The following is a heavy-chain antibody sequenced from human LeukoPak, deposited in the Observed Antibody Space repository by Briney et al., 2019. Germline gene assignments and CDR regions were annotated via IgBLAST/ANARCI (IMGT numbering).Heavy chain of an antibody. J-gene: IGHJ5*02. D-gene: IGHD1/OR15-1a*01. CDR1: GYTFTAYD. CDR3: ARDHEVNNNCLDP. V-gene: IGHV1-2*02. Sequence: ASVKVSCKASGYTFTAYDIHWVRQAPGQGLEWMGWINPNNGGTKYAEKFQGRVTMTRDTSINTAYMELSRLRSDDTAVYYCARDHEVNNNCLDPWGQGTLVTVSS. CDR2: INPNNGGT.